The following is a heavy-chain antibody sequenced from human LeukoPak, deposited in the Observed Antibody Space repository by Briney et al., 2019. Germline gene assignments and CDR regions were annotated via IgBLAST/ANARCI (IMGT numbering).Heavy chain of an antibody. V-gene: IGHV4-59*01. D-gene: IGHD6-13*01. CDR3: ARVIAAAGTGRSYYYYGMDV. Sequence: SETLSLTCTVSGGSISGYYWSWIRQPPGKGLEWIGYIYYSGSTNYNPSLKSRVTISVDTSKNQFSLKLSSVTAADTAVYYCARVIAAAGTGRSYYYYGMDVWGQGTTVTVSS. J-gene: IGHJ6*02. CDR2: IYYSGST. CDR1: GGSISGYY.